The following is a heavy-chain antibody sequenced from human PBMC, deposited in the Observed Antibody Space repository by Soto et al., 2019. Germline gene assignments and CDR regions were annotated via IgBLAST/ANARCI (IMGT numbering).Heavy chain of an antibody. J-gene: IGHJ4*02. CDR1: GFTFSNYG. CDR2: IWYDGSNK. V-gene: IGHV3-33*01. Sequence: QVQLVESGGGVVQPGRSLTLSCAASGFTFSNYGMHWVRQAPGKGLEWVAVIWYDGSNKYYADSVKGRFTISRDNSKNTLYLQMNSLSAEDTAVYYCATALETGDYWGQGTLVTVSS. CDR3: ATALETGDY. D-gene: IGHD3-10*01.